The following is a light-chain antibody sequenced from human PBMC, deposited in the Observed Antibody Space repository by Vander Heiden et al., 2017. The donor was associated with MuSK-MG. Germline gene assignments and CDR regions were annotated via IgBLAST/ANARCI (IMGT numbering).Light chain of an antibody. CDR2: VNR. V-gene: IGLV1-40*01. Sequence: QSVLTQPPSVSGAPGQRVNISCTGSSSNIGAGYDVHWYQQLPGTAPKLLIYVNRNRPSGVPDRFSGSKSGTSASLAITGLQAEDEADYYCQSYDSSLSGSMVFGGGTKLTVL. CDR3: QSYDSSLSGSMV. CDR1: SSNIGAGYD. J-gene: IGLJ2*01.